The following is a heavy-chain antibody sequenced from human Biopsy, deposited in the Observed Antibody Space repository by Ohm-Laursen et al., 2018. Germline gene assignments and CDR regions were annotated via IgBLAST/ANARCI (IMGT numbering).Heavy chain of an antibody. V-gene: IGHV3-23*01. J-gene: IGHJ6*02. CDR2: ISGSGGTT. CDR3: AKINPSSIYYNYGMDV. Sequence: SLRLSCAASGFTVYNNYMTWVRQAPGKGLEWVSGISGSGGTTDYADSVKGRFTISRGNPRNTVYLQMNSLRVEDTAVYYCAKINPSSIYYNYGMDVWGQGTTVTVSS. CDR1: GFTVYNNY.